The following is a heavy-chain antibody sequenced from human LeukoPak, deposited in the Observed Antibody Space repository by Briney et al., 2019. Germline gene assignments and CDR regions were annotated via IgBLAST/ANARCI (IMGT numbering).Heavy chain of an antibody. CDR3: ATGYSSGWYKY. D-gene: IGHD6-19*01. CDR2: ISSSSSYI. Sequence: GGSLRLSCAASGFAFSSYSMNWVRQAPGKGLEWVSSISSSSSYIYYADSVKGRFTISRDNAKNSLYLQMNSLRAEDTAVYYCATGYSSGWYKYWGQGTLVTVSS. V-gene: IGHV3-21*01. CDR1: GFAFSSYS. J-gene: IGHJ4*02.